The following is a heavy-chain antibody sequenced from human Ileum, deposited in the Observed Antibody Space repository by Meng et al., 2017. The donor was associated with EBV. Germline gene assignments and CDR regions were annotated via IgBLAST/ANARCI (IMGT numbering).Heavy chain of an antibody. D-gene: IGHD3-16*01. CDR3: AREGLVGDLRYFDL. CDR1: GYTFTGYY. V-gene: IGHV1-2*06. CDR2: INPNSGGA. Sequence: QVQLVQSGAEVKTPGASVKVSCKASGYTFTGYYMHRVRQAPGQGHEWMGRINPNSGGANYAQKFQGRVTMTRDTSISTAYMELSRLRSDDTAVYYCAREGLVGDLRYFDLWGRGTLVTVSS. J-gene: IGHJ2*01.